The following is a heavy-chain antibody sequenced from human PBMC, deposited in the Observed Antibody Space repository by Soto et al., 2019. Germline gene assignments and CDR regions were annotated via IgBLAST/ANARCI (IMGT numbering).Heavy chain of an antibody. V-gene: IGHV1-2*04. CDR1: GYTFIRYG. CDR2: INPNSGGT. CDR3: ARVPGSVRAHPEIADYGMDV. J-gene: IGHJ6*02. Sequence: GASVKVSCKASGYTFIRYGITWVRQAPGQGLEWMGWINPNSGGTNYAQKFQGWVTMTRDTSISTAYMELSRLRSDDTAVYYCARVPGSVRAHPEIADYGMDVWGQGTTVTVSS. D-gene: IGHD6-13*01.